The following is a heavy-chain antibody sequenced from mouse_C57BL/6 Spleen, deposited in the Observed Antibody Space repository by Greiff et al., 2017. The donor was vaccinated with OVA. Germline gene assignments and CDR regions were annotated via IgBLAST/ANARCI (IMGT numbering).Heavy chain of an antibody. CDR1: GYTFTSYW. CDR2: IHPNSGST. J-gene: IGHJ3*01. CDR3: ARSTTVAPWFAY. D-gene: IGHD1-1*01. Sequence: QVQLQQPGAELVKPGASVKLSCKASGYTFTSYWMHWVKQRPGQGLEWIGMIHPNSGSTNYNEKFKSKATLTVDKSSSTAYMQLSSLTSEDSAVYYCARSTTVAPWFAYWGQGTLVTVSA. V-gene: IGHV1-64*01.